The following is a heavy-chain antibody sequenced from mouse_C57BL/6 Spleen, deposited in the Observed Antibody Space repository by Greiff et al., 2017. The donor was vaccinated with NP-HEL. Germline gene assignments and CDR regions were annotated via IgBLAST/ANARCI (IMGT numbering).Heavy chain of an antibody. CDR2: IDPNSGGT. Sequence: QVQLKESGAELVKPGASVKLSCKASGYTFTSYWMHWVKQRPGRGLEWIGRIDPNSGGTKYNEKFKSKATLTVDKPSSTAYMQLSSLTSEDSAVYYCARRDDGYYDYFDYWGQGTTLTVSS. CDR3: ARRDDGYYDYFDY. CDR1: GYTFTSYW. J-gene: IGHJ2*01. D-gene: IGHD2-3*01. V-gene: IGHV1-72*01.